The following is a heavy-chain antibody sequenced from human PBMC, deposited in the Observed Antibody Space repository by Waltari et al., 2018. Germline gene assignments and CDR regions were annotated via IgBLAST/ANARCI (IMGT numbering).Heavy chain of an antibody. CDR3: AGAGLDW. V-gene: IGHV3-7*04. CDR2: INQDETDK. J-gene: IGHJ4*02. CDR1: GFTFNNYY. Sequence: EVQLVESGGGLVQPGGSLRIFCAASGFTFNNYYMSWARQAPGKGLEWVANINQDETDKNYLDSVKGRFTISRDNTKNSLFLQMNSLRVEDTAVYYCAGAGLDWWGQGTLVTVSS.